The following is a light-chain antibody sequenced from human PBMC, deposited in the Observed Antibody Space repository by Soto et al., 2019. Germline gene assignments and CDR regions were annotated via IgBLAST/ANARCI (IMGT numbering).Light chain of an antibody. CDR1: QGIGTW. CDR2: GAS. Sequence: DIQMTQSPSSVAASVGDRVAIICRASQGIGTWLAWYQQKPGKAPKLLMYGASSLQSGVPSRFSGSGSGTDFTLPISSLQPEDFATYYCQQADSFPLTFGGGTKVEIK. V-gene: IGKV1-12*01. CDR3: QQADSFPLT. J-gene: IGKJ4*01.